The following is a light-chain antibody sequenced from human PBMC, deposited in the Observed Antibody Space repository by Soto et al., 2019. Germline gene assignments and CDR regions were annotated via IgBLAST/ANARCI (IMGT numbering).Light chain of an antibody. CDR2: GAT. Sequence: EIGLTKSPGSLSLSPGERATLSCRARQSVDSSFFAWYQKKPGQAPRLLIYGATKRATGIPDRFSGSGSGKVFTRIISRLEPDDFAVYYCQQYVTSVTFGQGTKVAIK. CDR3: QQYVTSVT. V-gene: IGKV3-20*01. J-gene: IGKJ1*01. CDR1: QSVDSSF.